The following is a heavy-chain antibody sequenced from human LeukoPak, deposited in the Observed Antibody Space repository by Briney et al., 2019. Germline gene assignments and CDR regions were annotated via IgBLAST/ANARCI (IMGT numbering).Heavy chain of an antibody. CDR2: ISSSSSTI. CDR3: ASFVTYYYDTNQH. CDR1: GFTFSSYS. V-gene: IGHV3-48*04. Sequence: GGSLRLSCAASGFTFSSYSMNWVRQAPGKGLEWVSYISSSSSTIYYADSVKGRFTISRDNAKNSLYLQMNSLRAEDTAVYYCASFVTYYYDTNQHWGQGTLVTVSS. D-gene: IGHD3-22*01. J-gene: IGHJ1*01.